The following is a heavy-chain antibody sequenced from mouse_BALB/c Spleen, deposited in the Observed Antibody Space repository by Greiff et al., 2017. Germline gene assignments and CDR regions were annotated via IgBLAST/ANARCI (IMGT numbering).Heavy chain of an antibody. J-gene: IGHJ2*01. CDR1: GYTFTSYW. CDR3: ARDGNY. CDR2: INPSNGRT. V-gene: IGHV1S81*02. D-gene: IGHD2-1*01. Sequence: QVQLQQPGAELVKPGASVKLSCKASGYTFTSYWMHWVKQRPGQGLEWIGEINPSNGRTNYNEKFKSKATLTVDKSSSTAYMQLSSLTSEDSAVYYCARDGNYWGQGTTLTVSS.